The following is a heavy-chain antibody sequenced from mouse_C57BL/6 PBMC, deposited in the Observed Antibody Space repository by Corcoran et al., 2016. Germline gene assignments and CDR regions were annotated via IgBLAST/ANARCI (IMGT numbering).Heavy chain of an antibody. V-gene: IGHV9-3*01. CDR1: GYTFTTYG. CDR3: ARSHYGSSPAWFAY. D-gene: IGHD1-1*01. Sequence: QIQLVQYGPELKKPGETVKISCKASGYTFTTYGMSWVKQAPGKGLKWMGWINTYSGVPTYADDFKGRFAFSLETSASTAYLQINNLKNEDTATYFCARSHYGSSPAWFAYWGQGTLVTVSA. J-gene: IGHJ3*01. CDR2: INTYSGVP.